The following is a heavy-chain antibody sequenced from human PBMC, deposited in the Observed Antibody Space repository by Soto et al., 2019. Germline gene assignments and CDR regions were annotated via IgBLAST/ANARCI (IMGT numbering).Heavy chain of an antibody. D-gene: IGHD3-9*01. CDR2: IGTAGDT. V-gene: IGHV3-13*01. Sequence: GGSLRLSCAASGFTFSSYDMHWVRQATGKGLEWVSAIGTAGDTYYPGSVKGRCTISRENANNSLYLQMNSLRAGDTAVYYCVRGQGPDDPWRLPPLLFYDILTGYPHPRRGWFDPWGQGTLVTVSS. CDR1: GFTFSSYD. J-gene: IGHJ5*02. CDR3: VRGQGPDDPWRLPPLLFYDILTGYPHPRRGWFDP.